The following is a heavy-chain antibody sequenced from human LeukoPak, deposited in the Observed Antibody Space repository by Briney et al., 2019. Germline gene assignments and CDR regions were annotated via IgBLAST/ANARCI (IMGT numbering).Heavy chain of an antibody. V-gene: IGHV4-39*07. J-gene: IGHJ6*03. Sequence: SETLSLTCTVSGGSISSSSYYWGWIRQPPGKGLEWIGSIYYSGSTYYNPSLKSRVTISVDTSKNQFSLKLSSVTAADTAVYYCARDLDHSSSWYGWVGSGYYYYYYMDVWGKGTTVTVSS. CDR2: IYYSGST. CDR3: ARDLDHSSSWYGWVGSGYYYYYYMDV. D-gene: IGHD6-13*01. CDR1: GGSISSSSYY.